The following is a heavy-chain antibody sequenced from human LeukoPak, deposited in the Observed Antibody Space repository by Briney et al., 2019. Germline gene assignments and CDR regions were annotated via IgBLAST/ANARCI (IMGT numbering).Heavy chain of an antibody. CDR3: AKAPPREEERWLQPAICDY. Sequence: PRGSLRLSCAASGFTFSSYAMSWVRQAPGKGLEWVSAISGSGGSTYYADSVKGRFTISRDNSKNTLYLQMNSLRAEDTAVYYCAKAPPREEERWLQPAICDYWGQGTLVTVSS. CDR1: GFTFSSYA. V-gene: IGHV3-23*01. CDR2: ISGSGGST. J-gene: IGHJ4*02. D-gene: IGHD5-24*01.